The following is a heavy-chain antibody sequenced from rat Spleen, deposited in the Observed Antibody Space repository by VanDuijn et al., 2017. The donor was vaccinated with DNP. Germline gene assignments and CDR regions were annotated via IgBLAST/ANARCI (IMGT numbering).Heavy chain of an antibody. V-gene: IGHV5-7*01. CDR1: GFTFSDYN. CDR2: ISYNGGTP. D-gene: IGHD1-12*01. Sequence: EVQLVESGGGLVQPGRSMKVSCAASGFTFSDYNMAWVRQAPKKGLEWVATISYNGGTPYYRDSVKGRFTISSDNAQSTLFLQMDSLRSEDTATYYCARHRTIMPYYYVMDAWGQGASVTVSS. CDR3: ARHRTIMPYYYVMDA. J-gene: IGHJ4*01.